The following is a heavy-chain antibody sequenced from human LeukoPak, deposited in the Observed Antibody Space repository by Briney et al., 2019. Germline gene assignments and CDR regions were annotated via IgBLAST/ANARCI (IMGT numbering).Heavy chain of an antibody. V-gene: IGHV3-23*01. J-gene: IGHJ3*02. D-gene: IGHD3-10*01. CDR3: AKVVQSSRTYYYGSGSYYEGAFDI. CDR2: ISGSGGST. Sequence: GGSLRLSCAASGFTFSSYGMSWVRQAPGKGLEWVSAISGSGGSTYYADSVKGRFTISRDNSKNTLYLQMNSLRAEDTAVYYCAKVVQSSRTYYYGSGSYYEGAFDIWGQGTMVTVSS. CDR1: GFTFSSYG.